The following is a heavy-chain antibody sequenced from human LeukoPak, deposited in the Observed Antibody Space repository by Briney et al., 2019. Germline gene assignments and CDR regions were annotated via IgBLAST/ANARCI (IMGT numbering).Heavy chain of an antibody. V-gene: IGHV4-4*08. D-gene: IGHD2-2*01. CDR1: GDSISRYY. CDR2: INNSGGT. CDR3: ASQMSGTSVSY. J-gene: IGHJ4*02. Sequence: SETLSLTCTVSGDSISRYYWSWTRQPPGKGLEWIGYINNSGGTSYNPSLKSRVTISLDTSKNQFSLKLNSVTTTDTAVYYCASQMSGTSVSYWGQGTLVAVSS.